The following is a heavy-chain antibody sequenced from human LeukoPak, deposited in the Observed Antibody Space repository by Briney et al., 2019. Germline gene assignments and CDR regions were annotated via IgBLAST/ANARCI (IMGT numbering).Heavy chain of an antibody. CDR2: INSVMSRT. CDR3: ARDIAVSGNYFDY. D-gene: IGHD6-19*01. Sequence: PGGSLRPSCAASGFTFSNHWMHWVRHALGKGLVWVSRINSVMSRTNYADSVKGRFTISRDNAKNTLYLQMNSLRAEDTAVYYCARDIAVSGNYFDYWGQGTLVTVSS. CDR1: GFTFSNHW. V-gene: IGHV3-74*01. J-gene: IGHJ4*02.